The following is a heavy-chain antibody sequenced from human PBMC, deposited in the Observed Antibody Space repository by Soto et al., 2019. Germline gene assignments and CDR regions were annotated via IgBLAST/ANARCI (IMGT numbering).Heavy chain of an antibody. J-gene: IGHJ4*02. CDR1: GGSISTDNW. V-gene: IGHV4-4*02. D-gene: IGHD2-21*01. Sequence: QVQLQESGPGLVEPSGTLSLTCTVSGGSISTDNWWSWVRQPPGKGLEGIGETYHSGSTHYNPSHXXRGTIAVDNSKTQFSLTLSSTTAADTVVYYCATDIPGGLGYWGQ. CDR2: TYHSGST. CDR3: ATDIPGGLGY.